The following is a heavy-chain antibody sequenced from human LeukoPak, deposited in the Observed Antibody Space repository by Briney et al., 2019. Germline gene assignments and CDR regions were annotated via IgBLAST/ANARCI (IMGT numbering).Heavy chain of an antibody. J-gene: IGHJ6*04. CDR1: GGSFSGYY. V-gene: IGHV4-34*01. Sequence: PSETLSLTCAVYGGSFSGYYWSWIRQPPGKGLEWIGEINHSGSTNYNPSLKSRVTISVDTSKNQFSLKLSSVTAADTAVYYCARAAYCSGGNCYYNYYGMDVWGKGTTVTVSS. CDR3: ARAAYCSGGNCYYNYYGMDV. CDR2: INHSGST. D-gene: IGHD2-15*01.